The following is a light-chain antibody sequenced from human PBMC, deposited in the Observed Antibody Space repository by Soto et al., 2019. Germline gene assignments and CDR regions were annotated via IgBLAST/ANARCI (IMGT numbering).Light chain of an antibody. CDR2: AAS. Sequence: DIQMTQSTSDMSASVGDRVTITCRACQGISNYLAWFKQKQGKVPKRLIYAASSLQSGVQSRFSGSGTGTKFTLTISSLLPEDFAAYYCLQHNNYPWTFGQGTKVEIK. J-gene: IGKJ1*01. V-gene: IGKV1-17*03. CDR3: LQHNNYPWT. CDR1: QGISNY.